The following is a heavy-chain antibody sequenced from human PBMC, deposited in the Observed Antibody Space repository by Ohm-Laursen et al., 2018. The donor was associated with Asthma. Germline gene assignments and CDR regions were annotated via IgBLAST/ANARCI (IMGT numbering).Heavy chain of an antibody. CDR1: AFTFSLYS. V-gene: IGHV3-53*01. D-gene: IGHD6-19*01. Sequence: SLRLSCTASAFTFSLYSMNWVRQAPGKGLEWVSAIYSGGTTYYADSVRGRFTISRDNSKNTLYLQMNSLRAEDTAVYYCARKFSSGWLFDFWGQGTLVTVSS. CDR3: ARKFSSGWLFDF. J-gene: IGHJ4*02. CDR2: IYSGGTT.